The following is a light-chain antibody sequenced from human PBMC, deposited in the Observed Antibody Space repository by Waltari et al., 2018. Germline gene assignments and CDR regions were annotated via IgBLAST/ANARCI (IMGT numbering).Light chain of an antibody. Sequence: QSALTQPASVSGSPGQSVTIFCAGTSNDCGAYNSVSWYQEHPGQAPRVIIYDVSDRPSGVSDRFSGSKSGNTASLTISGLQAEDEADYYCSSQSSNDVVLFGGGTKLTVL. CDR1: SNDCGAYNS. V-gene: IGLV2-14*01. CDR2: DVS. J-gene: IGLJ2*01. CDR3: SSQSSNDVVL.